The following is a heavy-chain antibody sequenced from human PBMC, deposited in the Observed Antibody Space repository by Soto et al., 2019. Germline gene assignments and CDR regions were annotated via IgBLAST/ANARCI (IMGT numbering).Heavy chain of an antibody. V-gene: IGHV4-4*07. J-gene: IGHJ5*02. CDR3: ARDQGVVAAGITCFDP. D-gene: IGHD6-13*01. CDR2: IHSSGST. Sequence: SETLSLTCTVSGASMNSYHWSWIRQPAGKGLEWIGHIHSSGSTNYNPSLKSRVTMSVDTSKNQFSLRLMSLTAADTAVYYCARDQGVVAAGITCFDPWGQGSLVTVSS. CDR1: GASMNSYH.